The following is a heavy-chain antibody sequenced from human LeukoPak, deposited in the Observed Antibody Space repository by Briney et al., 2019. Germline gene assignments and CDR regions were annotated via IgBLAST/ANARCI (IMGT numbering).Heavy chain of an antibody. V-gene: IGHV3-30*18. CDR3: AKAHQVSVGATTISDY. CDR1: GFTFSSYD. Sequence: AGGSLRLSCAASGFTFSSYDMHWVRQAPGKGLEWVAVISYDGSNKYYADSVKGRFTISRDNSKNTLYLQMNSLRAEDTAVYYCAKAHQVSVGATTISDYWGQGTLVTVSS. CDR2: ISYDGSNK. D-gene: IGHD1-26*01. J-gene: IGHJ4*02.